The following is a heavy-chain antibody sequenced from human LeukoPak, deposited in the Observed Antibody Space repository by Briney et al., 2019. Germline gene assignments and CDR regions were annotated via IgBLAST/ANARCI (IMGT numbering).Heavy chain of an antibody. D-gene: IGHD5-24*01. CDR1: GFTFSSRDW. CDR2: IKQDGSEK. V-gene: IGHV3-7*01. Sequence: QAGGSLRLSCVASGFTFSSRDWMTWVRQAPGKGLEWVANIKQDGSEKNYVDSVKGRFTISRDNAKNSVDLQMNSLRAEDTAVYYCARAGEMATMSLVYYMDVWGKGTTVTISS. J-gene: IGHJ6*03. CDR3: ARAGEMATMSLVYYMDV.